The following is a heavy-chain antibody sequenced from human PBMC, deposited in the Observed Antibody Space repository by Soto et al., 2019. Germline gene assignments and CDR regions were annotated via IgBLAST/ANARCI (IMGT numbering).Heavy chain of an antibody. CDR1: GYTLSDYY. CDR2: FNPNSGDT. CDR3: AREGGGIAAAGAGNDAFDI. J-gene: IGHJ3*02. Sequence: ASVKVSCKASGYTLSDYYMHWVRQAPGQGLEWMGWFNPNSGDTNYAQKFQGWVTMTRDTSITTAYMELSRLKPDDTAVYYCAREGGGIAAAGAGNDAFDIWGQGTMVTVSS. D-gene: IGHD6-13*01. V-gene: IGHV1-2*04.